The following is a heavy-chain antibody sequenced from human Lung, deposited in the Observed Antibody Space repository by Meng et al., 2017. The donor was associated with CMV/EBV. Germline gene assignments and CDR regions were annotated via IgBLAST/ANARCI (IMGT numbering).Heavy chain of an antibody. CDR2: ISYDGSNK. CDR1: GFTFSSYA. CDR3: ARDEYIILVSYGMDV. Sequence: GESXKISCAASGFTFSSYAMHWVRQAPGKGLEWVAVISYDGSNKYYADSVKGRFTISRDNSKNTLYLQMNSLRAEDTAVYYCARDEYIILVSYGMDVWGQGTTVTVSS. D-gene: IGHD3-9*01. J-gene: IGHJ6*02. V-gene: IGHV3-30-3*01.